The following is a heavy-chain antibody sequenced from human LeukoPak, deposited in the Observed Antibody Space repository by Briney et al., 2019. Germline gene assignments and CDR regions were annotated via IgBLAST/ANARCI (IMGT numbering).Heavy chain of an antibody. CDR3: ALSITMVRGVRDDAFDI. J-gene: IGHJ3*02. CDR1: GGSISSGGYS. V-gene: IGHV4-30-2*01. CDR2: IYHSGST. Sequence: PSETLSLTCAVSGGSISSGGYSWSWIRQPPGKGLEWIGYIYHSGSTYYNPSLKSRVTISVDRSKNQFSLKLSSVTAADTAVYYCALSITMVRGVRDDAFDIWGQGTMITVSS. D-gene: IGHD3-10*01.